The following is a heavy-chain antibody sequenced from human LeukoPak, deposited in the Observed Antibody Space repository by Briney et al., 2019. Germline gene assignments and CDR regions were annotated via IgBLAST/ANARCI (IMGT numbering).Heavy chain of an antibody. CDR1: ENTFTNYY. D-gene: IGHD4-17*01. V-gene: IGHV1-46*01. CDR2: INPNGDRA. CDR3: ARGPNYGDYLLFDY. Sequence: GASVKVSCKASENTFTNYYMHWVRQAPGKGLEWLGLINPNGDRADYAQNFQGRVTMTRDTSTTTVYLELSSLRSEDTAVYYCARGPNYGDYLLFDYWGQGTLVTVSS. J-gene: IGHJ4*02.